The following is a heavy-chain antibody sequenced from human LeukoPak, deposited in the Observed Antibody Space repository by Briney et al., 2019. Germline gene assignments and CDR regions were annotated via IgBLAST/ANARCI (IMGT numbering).Heavy chain of an antibody. J-gene: IGHJ4*02. D-gene: IGHD2-15*01. CDR2: FYTGGST. CDR3: ARETSRGLDH. CDR1: GASLSSYF. Sequence: SETLSLTCTVSGASLSSYFWSWIQQPAGKGLEWIGRFYTGGSTHFNTSLKSRLTMSANTSTKQFSLRLRSVTAADTAVYYCARETSRGLDHWGQGILVTVSS. V-gene: IGHV4-4*07.